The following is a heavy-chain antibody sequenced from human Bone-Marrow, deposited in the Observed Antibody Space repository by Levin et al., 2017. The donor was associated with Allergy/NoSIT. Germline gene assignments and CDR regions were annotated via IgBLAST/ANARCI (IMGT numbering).Heavy chain of an antibody. D-gene: IGHD3-3*01. CDR1: GFTFSRFG. J-gene: IGHJ4*02. Sequence: GGSLRLSCGVSGFTFSRFGMQWVRQVPGKGLDWVAVISYDGSDTYYADSVQGRFTVSRDNSKNTLYLQMNSLRPEDTAVYFCAKDMRPGDIWSGLSDYWGRGTKVTVSS. V-gene: IGHV3-30*18. CDR2: ISYDGSDT. CDR3: AKDMRPGDIWSGLSDY.